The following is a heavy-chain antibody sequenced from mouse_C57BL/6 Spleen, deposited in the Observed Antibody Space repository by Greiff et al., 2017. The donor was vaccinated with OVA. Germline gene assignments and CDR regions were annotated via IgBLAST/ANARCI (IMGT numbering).Heavy chain of an antibody. CDR1: GFTFSNYW. Sequence: EVQGVESGGGLVQPGGSMKLSCVASGFTFSNYWMNWVRQSPEKGLEWVAQIRLKSDNYATHYAESVKGRFTISRDHSQSSVYLQMNNLRAEGTGIYYCTDTAGSYWGQGTTLTVSS. D-gene: IGHD1-2*01. CDR2: IRLKSDNYAT. J-gene: IGHJ2*01. V-gene: IGHV6-3*01. CDR3: TDTAGSY.